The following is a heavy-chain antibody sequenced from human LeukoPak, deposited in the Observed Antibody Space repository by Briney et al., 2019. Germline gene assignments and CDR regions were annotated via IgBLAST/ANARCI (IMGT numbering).Heavy chain of an antibody. J-gene: IGHJ6*02. CDR2: IKQDGSEM. Sequence: GGSLRFSCAASGFTFSTYWMTWVRQSPEKGLEWVANIKQDGSEMYYVDSVKGRFTVSRDNAKNSLYLQMNSLRAEDTAVYYCARYQGGGWDVWGQGTTVTVSS. CDR3: ARYQGGGWDV. D-gene: IGHD6-25*01. CDR1: GFTFSTYW. V-gene: IGHV3-7*01.